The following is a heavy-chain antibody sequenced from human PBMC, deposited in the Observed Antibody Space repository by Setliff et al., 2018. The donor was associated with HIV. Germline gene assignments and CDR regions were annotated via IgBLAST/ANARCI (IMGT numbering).Heavy chain of an antibody. Sequence: ASVKVSCKASGYTFSDYAIHWVRQVPGQRLEWMGWINAGNGNTRYSQEFQGRLTITRDTYATTAYMELFSLRSEDMAVYYCARERDSSGYQFDPWGQGTLVTVSS. CDR3: ARERDSSGYQFDP. V-gene: IGHV1-3*03. J-gene: IGHJ5*02. CDR1: GYTFSDYA. CDR2: INAGNGNT. D-gene: IGHD3-22*01.